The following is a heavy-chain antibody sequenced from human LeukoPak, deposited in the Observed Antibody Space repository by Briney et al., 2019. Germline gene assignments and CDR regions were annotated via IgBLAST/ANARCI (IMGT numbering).Heavy chain of an antibody. CDR3: ARVGTTNYYFYYMDV. J-gene: IGHJ6*03. Sequence: GGSLRLSCAASGFTFSTYTMNWVRQAPGKGLEWVSYVSSSGGTIYYADSVKGRFTISRDSAKNSLYLQMNSLRAEDTAAYYCARVGTTNYYFYYMDVWGKGTTVTVSS. CDR2: VSSSGGTI. V-gene: IGHV3-48*04. D-gene: IGHD2-2*01. CDR1: GFTFSTYT.